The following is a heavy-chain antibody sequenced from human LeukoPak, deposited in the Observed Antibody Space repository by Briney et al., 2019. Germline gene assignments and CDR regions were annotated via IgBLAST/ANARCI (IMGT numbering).Heavy chain of an antibody. CDR3: ARLDFWSGYYTHDY. CDR2: ISSSSSYI. D-gene: IGHD3-3*01. V-gene: IGHV3-21*01. CDR1: GFTFSSYS. J-gene: IGHJ4*02. Sequence: GGSLRLSCAASGFTFSSYSMNWVRQALGKGLEWVSSISSSSSYIYYADSVRGRFTISRDNAKNSLYLQMNSLRAGDTAVYYCARLDFWSGYYTHDYWGQGTLVTVSS.